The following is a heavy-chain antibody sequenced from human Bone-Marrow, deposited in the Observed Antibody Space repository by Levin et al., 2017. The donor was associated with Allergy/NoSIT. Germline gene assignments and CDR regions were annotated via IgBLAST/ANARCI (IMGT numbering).Heavy chain of an antibody. CDR1: NGSINGGGYY. D-gene: IGHD3-9*01. J-gene: IGHJ4*02. V-gene: IGHV4-39*01. CDR3: ARVTGKNPVFEN. CDR2: VFFSGNT. Sequence: SETLSLTCTISNGSINGGGYYWGWLRQSPGKGLEWIGHVFFSGNTYLNPSLKSRVTMSVDTSNNQFSLVLMSVTATDTAVYFCARVTGKNPVFENWGQGTLVTVS.